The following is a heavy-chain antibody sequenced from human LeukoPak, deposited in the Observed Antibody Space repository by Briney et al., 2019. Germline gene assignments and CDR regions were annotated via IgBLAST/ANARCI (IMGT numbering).Heavy chain of an antibody. V-gene: IGHV3-15*01. J-gene: IGHJ4*02. CDR3: TTGGYEAPLFDY. CDR1: GFTFSNAW. D-gene: IGHD5-12*01. CDR2: IKSKTDGGTT. Sequence: GGSLRLSCAASGFTFSNAWMSWVRQAPGKGLEWVGRIKSKTDGGTTDYAAPVKGRFTVSRDDSKNTLYLQMNSLKTEDTAVYYCTTGGYEAPLFDYWGQGTLVTVSS.